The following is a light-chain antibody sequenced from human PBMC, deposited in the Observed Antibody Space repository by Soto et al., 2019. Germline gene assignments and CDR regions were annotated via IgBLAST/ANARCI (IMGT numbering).Light chain of an antibody. V-gene: IGKV1-9*01. CDR2: AAS. CDR1: QGISSY. J-gene: IGKJ4*01. Sequence: DIQLTQSPSFLSASVGDRVTITCRASQGISSYLAWYQQKPGKAPHLLIFAASTLQSGVPSRFSGSGSGTEFTLTIGSLQPEDFATYCCQQLNSYPLTFGGGTKVEIK. CDR3: QQLNSYPLT.